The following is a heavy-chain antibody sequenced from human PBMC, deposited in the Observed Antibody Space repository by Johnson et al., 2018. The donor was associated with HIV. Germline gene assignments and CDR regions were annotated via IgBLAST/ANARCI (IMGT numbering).Heavy chain of an antibody. CDR2: ISYDGSNK. CDR1: GFTFSSYG. V-gene: IGHV3-30*03. J-gene: IGHJ3*02. Sequence: QVQLVESGGGVVQPGRSLRLSCAASGFTFSSYGMHWVRQAPGKGLEWVAVISYDGSNKYYADSVKGRFTISRDNSKNTLYLQLNSLRVEDTAIYYCARAQLLADDAFNNWGQGTMVTVSS. CDR3: ARAQLLADDAFNN. D-gene: IGHD6-6*01.